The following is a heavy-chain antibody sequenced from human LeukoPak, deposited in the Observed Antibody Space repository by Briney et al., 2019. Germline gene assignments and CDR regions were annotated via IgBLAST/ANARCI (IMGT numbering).Heavy chain of an antibody. CDR2: IKPDGSES. CDR1: GYTFRRNG. V-gene: IGHV3-7*01. CDR3: ARDSGSGGP. Sequence: GGSLRLSCAASGYTFRRNGMHWVRQPPGKGLEWVAHIKPDGSESNYVDSVKGRFTLFRDDAKNSVYLQMISLRVEDTAVYYCARDSGSGGPWGQGTPVTVSS. J-gene: IGHJ5*02. D-gene: IGHD6-19*01.